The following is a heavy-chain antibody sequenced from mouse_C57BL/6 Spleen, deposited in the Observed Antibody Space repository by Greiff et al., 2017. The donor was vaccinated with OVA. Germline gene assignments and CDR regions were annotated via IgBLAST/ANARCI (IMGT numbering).Heavy chain of an antibody. D-gene: IGHD1-1*01. CDR2: IYPGDGDT. CDR3: ARSHSTTVVATDYAMDY. Sequence: QVQLKQSGAELVKPGASVKISCKASGYAFRSYWMNWVKQRPGKGLEWIGQIYPGDGDTNYNGKFKGKATLTAANSSSTAYMQLSSLTSEDSAVYFCARSHSTTVVATDYAMDYWGQGTSVTVSS. V-gene: IGHV1-80*01. CDR1: GYAFRSYW. J-gene: IGHJ4*01.